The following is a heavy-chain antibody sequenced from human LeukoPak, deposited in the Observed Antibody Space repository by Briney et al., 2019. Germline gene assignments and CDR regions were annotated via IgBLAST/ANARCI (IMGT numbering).Heavy chain of an antibody. J-gene: IGHJ3*02. CDR2: IMPLFGTA. Sequence: ASVKVSCKTSGGTFNNSAISWVRQAPGQGLEWLGGIMPLFGTAGYAQKFQGRVTITKDESTRTVYLELTSLTSDDTAVYYCASTWEPELPHDAFDIWGQGTMVTVSS. CDR1: GGTFNNSA. CDR3: ASTWEPELPHDAFDI. D-gene: IGHD1-26*01. V-gene: IGHV1-69*05.